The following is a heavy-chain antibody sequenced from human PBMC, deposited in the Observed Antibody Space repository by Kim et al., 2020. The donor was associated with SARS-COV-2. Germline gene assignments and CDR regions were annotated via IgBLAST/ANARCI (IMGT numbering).Heavy chain of an antibody. D-gene: IGHD3-16*01. J-gene: IGHJ4*02. V-gene: IGHV3-23*01. Sequence: GGSLRLSCAASGFTFSIYGMNWVRQAPGKGLDWVSLISGSAGGGSTYYADSVKGHSTVSRDTSKNTAYLQMNSLRAEDTGVYYCAKGVWDDWGQGTLVTV. CDR3: AKGVWDD. CDR1: GFTFSIYG. CDR2: ISGSAGGGST.